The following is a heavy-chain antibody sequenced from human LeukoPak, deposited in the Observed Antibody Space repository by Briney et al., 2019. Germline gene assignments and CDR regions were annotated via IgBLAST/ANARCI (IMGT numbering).Heavy chain of an antibody. CDR3: AVSFGGYDAGFY. Sequence: PSETLSLTCDVSGYSITNGYYCGWIRQPPGKGLQWIGSIHHSGATSYNPSLKTRVTTSVDTSENQFSLRLSSVTAADTAVYFCAVSFGGYDAGFYWGQGTLVTVSS. CDR2: IHHSGAT. CDR1: GYSITNGYY. D-gene: IGHD3-3*01. V-gene: IGHV4-38-2*01. J-gene: IGHJ4*02.